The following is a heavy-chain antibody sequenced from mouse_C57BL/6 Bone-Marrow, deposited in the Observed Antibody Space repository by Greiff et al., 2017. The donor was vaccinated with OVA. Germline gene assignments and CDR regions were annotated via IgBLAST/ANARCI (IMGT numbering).Heavy chain of an antibody. V-gene: IGHV1-52*01. CDR3: ARGACDDDGGWGFAY. D-gene: IGHD2-4*01. Sequence: QVQLQQPGAELVRPGSSVKLSCKASGYTFTSYWMHWVKQRPIQGLEWIGNIDPSDSETHYNQKFKDKATLTVDKSSSTAYMQLSSLTSEDSAVYYCARGACDDDGGWGFAYWGQGTLVTVSA. CDR2: IDPSDSET. J-gene: IGHJ3*01. CDR1: GYTFTSYW.